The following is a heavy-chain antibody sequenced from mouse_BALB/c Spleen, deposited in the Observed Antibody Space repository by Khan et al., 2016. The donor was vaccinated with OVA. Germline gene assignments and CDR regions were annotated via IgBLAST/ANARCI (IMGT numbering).Heavy chain of an antibody. Sequence: VQLQQPGAELVRPGASVKLSCKTSGYTFTDYNINWMRQRTGQGLEWIGEIYPGSDNTFYNEKFRGQATLTADKSSSTAYMQLSSLTSEDSAGYYCAREWAAWFPYWGQGTLVTVSA. V-gene: IGHV1-77*01. CDR3: AREWAAWFPY. J-gene: IGHJ3*01. CDR1: GYTFTDYN. CDR2: IYPGSDNT.